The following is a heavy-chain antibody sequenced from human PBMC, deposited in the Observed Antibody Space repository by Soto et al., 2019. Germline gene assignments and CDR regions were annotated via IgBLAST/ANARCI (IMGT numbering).Heavy chain of an antibody. D-gene: IGHD6-25*01. J-gene: IGHJ4*02. CDR1: GYSMTSGYY. V-gene: IGHV4-38-2*01. Sequence: SETLSLTCGVSGYSMTSGYYWGWIRQPPGEGLEWIGNIYHSGKTYYNPSLKSRVTVSLDTSKSQFSLNLTSVTAADTAMYYCARVAATHFDFWGQGLLVTVSS. CDR3: ARVAATHFDF. CDR2: IYHSGKT.